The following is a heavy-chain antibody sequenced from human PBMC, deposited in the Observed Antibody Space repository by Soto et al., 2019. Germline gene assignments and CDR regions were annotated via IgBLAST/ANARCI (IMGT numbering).Heavy chain of an antibody. D-gene: IGHD5-12*01. CDR3: ARDLYSGYDGNYFDY. V-gene: IGHV3-33*01. J-gene: IGHJ4*02. Sequence: GGSLRLSCAASGFTFSSYGMHWVRQAPGKWLEWVAVIWYDGSNKYYADSVKGRFTISRDNSKNTLYLQMNSLRAEDTAVYYCARDLYSGYDGNYFDYWGQGXLVTVYS. CDR2: IWYDGSNK. CDR1: GFTFSSYG.